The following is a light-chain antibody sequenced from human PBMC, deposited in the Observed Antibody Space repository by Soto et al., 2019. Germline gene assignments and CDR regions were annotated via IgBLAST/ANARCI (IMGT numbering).Light chain of an antibody. CDR1: QGVASNY. V-gene: IGKV3-20*01. Sequence: ENVLTQSPGTLSLSPGESTPLSCRASQGVASNYLAWYQQKPGQAPRPLIYGASSRATGAPDRFSGSGSGTDFTLTISRLEPEESAVYYCQQYGSSPWTVGQGTKVDIK. CDR3: QQYGSSPWT. J-gene: IGKJ1*01. CDR2: GAS.